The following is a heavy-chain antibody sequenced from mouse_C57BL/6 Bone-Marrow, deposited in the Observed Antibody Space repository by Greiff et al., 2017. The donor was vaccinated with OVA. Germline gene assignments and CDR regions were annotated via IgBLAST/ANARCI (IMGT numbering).Heavy chain of an antibody. D-gene: IGHD4-1*01. V-gene: IGHV5-9-1*02. Sequence: EVQVVESGEGLVKPGGSLKLSCAASGFTFSSYAMSWVRQTPEKRLEWVAYISSGGDYIYYADTVKGRFTISRDNARNTLYLQMNRLKSEDTAMYYCTRGTVDCDYWCQGTTLTVAS. CDR1: GFTFSSYA. CDR3: TRGTVDCDY. CDR2: ISSGGDYI. J-gene: IGHJ2*01.